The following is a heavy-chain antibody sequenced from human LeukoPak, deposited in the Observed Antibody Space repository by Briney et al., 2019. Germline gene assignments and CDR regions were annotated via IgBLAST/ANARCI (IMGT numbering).Heavy chain of an antibody. V-gene: IGHV3-30*02. CDR1: GFSFSSYG. D-gene: IGHD3-3*01. CDR2: IRYDGSNK. CDR3: AKGSDFWSGYPYSQYYFDY. J-gene: IGHJ4*02. Sequence: GGSLRLSCAASGFSFSSYGMHWVRQAPGKGLEWVAFIRYDGSNKYYADSVKGRFTISRDNSKNTLYLQMNSLRAEDTAVYYCAKGSDFWSGYPYSQYYFDYWGQGTLVTVSS.